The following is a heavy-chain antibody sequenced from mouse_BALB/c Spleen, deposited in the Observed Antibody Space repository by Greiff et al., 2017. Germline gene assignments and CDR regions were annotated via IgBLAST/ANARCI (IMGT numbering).Heavy chain of an antibody. CDR3: ARSLYGSSPLDAMDD. D-gene: IGHD1-1*01. J-gene: IGHJ4*01. V-gene: IGHV1S137*01. Sequence: QVQLQQSGAELVRPGVSVKISCKGSGYTFTDYAMHWVKQSHAKSLEWIGVISTYYGDASYNQKFKGKATMTVDKSSSTAYMELARLTSEDSAIYYFARSLYGSSPLDAMDDWGQGTSVTVSS. CDR1: GYTFTDYA. CDR2: ISTYYGDA.